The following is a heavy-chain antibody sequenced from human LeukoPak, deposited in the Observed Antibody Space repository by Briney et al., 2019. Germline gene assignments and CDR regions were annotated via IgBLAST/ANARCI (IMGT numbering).Heavy chain of an antibody. CDR1: GFTFSSYW. Sequence: GGSLRLSCAASGFTFSSYWMSWVRQAPGKGLEWVANIKQDGSEKYYVDSVKGRFTISRDNSKNTLYPQMNSLRAEDTAVYYCAKEGPTVTTVDYYYYYMDVWGKGTTVTVSS. CDR3: AKEGPTVTTVDYYYYYMDV. CDR2: IKQDGSEK. V-gene: IGHV3-7*03. D-gene: IGHD4-17*01. J-gene: IGHJ6*03.